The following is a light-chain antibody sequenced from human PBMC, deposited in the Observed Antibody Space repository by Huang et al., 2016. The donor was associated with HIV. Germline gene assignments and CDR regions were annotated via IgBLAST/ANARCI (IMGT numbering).Light chain of an antibody. CDR2: LGS. CDR1: QPLLHSNGYNY. CDR3: MQALQTPRT. V-gene: IGKV2-28*01. J-gene: IGKJ5*01. Sequence: DIVMTQSPLSLPVTPGEPASISCRSSQPLLHSNGYNYLDWYLQKPGQSPQLLIYLGSNLASGVPDRFSGSGSVTDFTLKISRVEAEDVGIYYCMQALQTPRTFGQGTRLEIK.